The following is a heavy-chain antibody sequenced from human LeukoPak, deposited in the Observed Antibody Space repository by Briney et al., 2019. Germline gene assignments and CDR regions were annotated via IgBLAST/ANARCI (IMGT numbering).Heavy chain of an antibody. CDR2: INPKSGGT. D-gene: IGHD2-21*02. CDR3: ARVRESGLLFRL. J-gene: IGHJ4*02. CDR1: GYTLTGYY. V-gene: IGHV1-2*06. Sequence: ASVEVSCKASGYTLTGYYTHWVRPAPGQGLEWMGRINPKSGGTNYTQKFQGRVTMTRDTSISTAYMELSRLRSDDTAVYYCARVRESGLLFRLGGQGTLVTVSS.